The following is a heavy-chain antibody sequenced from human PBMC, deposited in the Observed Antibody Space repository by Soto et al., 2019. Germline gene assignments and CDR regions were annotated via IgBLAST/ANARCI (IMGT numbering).Heavy chain of an antibody. V-gene: IGHV2-70*11. CDR1: GFSLSTSGMC. CDR2: IDWDDDK. CDR3: ARITGTKGSFDQ. Sequence: SGPTLVNPTQTLTLTCTFSGFSLSTSGMCVSWIRQPPGKALEWLARIDWDDDKYYSTSLKTRLTISKDTSKNQVVLTMTNMDPVDTATYYCARITGTKGSFDQWGQGTLVTVSS. J-gene: IGHJ4*02. D-gene: IGHD1-1*01.